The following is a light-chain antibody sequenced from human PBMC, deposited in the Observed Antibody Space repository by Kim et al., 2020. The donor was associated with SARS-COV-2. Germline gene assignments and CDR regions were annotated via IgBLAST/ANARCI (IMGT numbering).Light chain of an antibody. CDR1: ALPKQY. CDR3: QSADSSDTFWV. CDR2: EDT. V-gene: IGLV3-25*03. Sequence: PGQTHRITCSGNALPKQYAYWFQQKPGQAPVVVIFEDTERPSGIPERFSGSTSGTTVTLTISGVQAEDEADYYCQSADSSDTFWVFGGGTQLTVL. J-gene: IGLJ3*02.